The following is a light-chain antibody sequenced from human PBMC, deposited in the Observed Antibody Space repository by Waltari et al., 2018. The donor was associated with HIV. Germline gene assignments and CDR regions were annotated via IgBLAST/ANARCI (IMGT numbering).Light chain of an antibody. V-gene: IGLV1-47*01. CDR1: TSNVETQW. J-gene: IGLJ3*02. Sequence: QSVLTQPPSASGTPGQTVTISCSGSTSNVETQWVYWYHQLPGTAPKLLIYRNNQRPSGVPDRFSSSKSGASASLVISGLRSEDEADYSCGVWDSTLKQWLFGGGTKLTVL. CDR3: GVWDSTLKQWL. CDR2: RNN.